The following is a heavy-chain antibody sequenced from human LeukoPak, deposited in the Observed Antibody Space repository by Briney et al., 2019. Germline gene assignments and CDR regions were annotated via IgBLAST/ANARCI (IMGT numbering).Heavy chain of an antibody. CDR2: ISGSVDYT. CDR1: GFTFSSQA. CDR3: AKGSESCSRTTCYPIDY. Sequence: GGSLRLSCAASGFTFSSQAMSWVRQAPGRGLEWVSAISGSVDYTCYIDSVKGRFTISRDNSKNTLSLQMNSLRAEATALYYCAKGSESCSRTTCYPIDYWGQGILVTVSS. J-gene: IGHJ4*02. V-gene: IGHV3-23*02. D-gene: IGHD2-2*01.